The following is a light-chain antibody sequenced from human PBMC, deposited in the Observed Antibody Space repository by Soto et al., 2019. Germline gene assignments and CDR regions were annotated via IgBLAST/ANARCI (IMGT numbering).Light chain of an antibody. Sequence: QSVLTQPPSVSGAPGQRVTIPWTVSSSNIGAGYNVHWYQQLPGTAPKLLIYDNNIRPSGVPDRFSGSKSGTSASLAITGLEAEDEADYYCQSYDSSLRGSVFGGGTKLTVL. V-gene: IGLV1-40*01. CDR2: DNN. CDR1: SSNIGAGYN. CDR3: QSYDSSLRGSV. J-gene: IGLJ2*01.